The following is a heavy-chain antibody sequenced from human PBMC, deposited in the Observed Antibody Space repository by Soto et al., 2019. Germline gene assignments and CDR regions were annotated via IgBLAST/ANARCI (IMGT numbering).Heavy chain of an antibody. V-gene: IGHV4-30-2*05. CDR2: IYHSGST. CDR3: ARGPNYYDSSRVFDY. Sequence: SETPSLTCAVAGGSISSGGYSWSWIRQPPGKGLEWIGYIYHSGSTYYNPSLKSRVTISVDTSKNQFSLKLSSVTAADTAVYYCARGPNYYDSSRVFDYWGQGTLVTVSS. D-gene: IGHD3-22*01. CDR1: GGSISSGGYS. J-gene: IGHJ4*02.